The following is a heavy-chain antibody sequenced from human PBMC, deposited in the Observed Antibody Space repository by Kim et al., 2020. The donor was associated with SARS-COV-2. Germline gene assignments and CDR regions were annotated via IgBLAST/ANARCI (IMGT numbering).Heavy chain of an antibody. CDR1: GGSFSGYY. Sequence: SETLSLTCAVYGGSFSGYYWSWIRQPPGKGLEWIGEITHSGSTNYNPSLKSRVTISVDTSKNQIPLTLSSVTAADTAVYYCARLAHGDYGRQHGWAPWG. V-gene: IGHV4-34*01. D-gene: IGHD4-17*01. J-gene: IGHJ5*02. CDR3: ARLAHGDYGRQHGWAP. CDR2: ITHSGST.